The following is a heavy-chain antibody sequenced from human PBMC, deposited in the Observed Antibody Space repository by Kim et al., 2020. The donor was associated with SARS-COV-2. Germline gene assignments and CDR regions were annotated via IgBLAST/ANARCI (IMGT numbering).Heavy chain of an antibody. J-gene: IGHJ4*02. Sequence: SETLSLTCAVYGGSFSGYYWSWIRQPPGKGLEWIGEINHSGSTNYNPSLKSRVTISVDTSKNQFSLKLSSVTAADTAVYYCARGYDSSGYFHYWGQGTLVTVSS. CDR3: ARGYDSSGYFHY. CDR1: GGSFSGYY. V-gene: IGHV4-34*01. CDR2: INHSGST. D-gene: IGHD3-22*01.